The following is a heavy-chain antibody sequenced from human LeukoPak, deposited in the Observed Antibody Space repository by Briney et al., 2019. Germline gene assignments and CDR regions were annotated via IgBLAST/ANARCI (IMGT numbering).Heavy chain of an antibody. CDR3: ARHGGKNYNSGPLWYFDL. J-gene: IGHJ2*01. V-gene: IGHV4-39*01. Sequence: SETLSLTCTVSGGSISSSVHYWGWIRQPPGKGLEWIGSIYYSGSTYYNPSLKTRAAMSVDTSKNQFSLKLTSVTAADTAVYYCARHGGKNYNSGPLWYFDLWGRGTLVTVSS. D-gene: IGHD2/OR15-2a*01. CDR1: GGSISSSVHY. CDR2: IYYSGST.